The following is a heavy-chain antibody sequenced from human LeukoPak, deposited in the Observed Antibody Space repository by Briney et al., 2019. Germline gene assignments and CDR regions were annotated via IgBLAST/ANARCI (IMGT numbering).Heavy chain of an antibody. J-gene: IGHJ6*02. CDR2: IIHIFGTA. CDR1: GGTFSSYA. V-gene: IGHV1-69*13. Sequence: ASLKVSCKASGGTFSSYAISWVRQAPGQGLEWMGGIIHIFGTANYAQKFQGRVTITADESTSTAYMELSSLRSEDTAVYYCARMRLYDILTGYYHYYGMDVWGQGTTVTVSS. D-gene: IGHD3-9*01. CDR3: ARMRLYDILTGYYHYYGMDV.